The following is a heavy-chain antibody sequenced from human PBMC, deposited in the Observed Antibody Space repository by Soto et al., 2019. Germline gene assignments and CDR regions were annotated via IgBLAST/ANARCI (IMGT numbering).Heavy chain of an antibody. CDR1: GGSISSDVYY. Sequence: TLSLTCTVSGGSISSDVYYWSWIRQPPGKGLEWIGYIYYSGNTYYNPSLKSRVIISVDTSKNQFSLKLSSVTAADTAVYYCARDRPIHYYGSGALYGMDVWGQGTTVTVSS. D-gene: IGHD3-10*01. CDR3: ARDRPIHYYGSGALYGMDV. J-gene: IGHJ6*02. V-gene: IGHV4-30-4*01. CDR2: IYYSGNT.